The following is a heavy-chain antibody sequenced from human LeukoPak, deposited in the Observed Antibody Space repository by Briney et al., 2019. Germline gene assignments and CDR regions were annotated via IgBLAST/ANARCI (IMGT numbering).Heavy chain of an antibody. CDR3: ARGYCSGGSCYNGGTYDY. J-gene: IGHJ4*02. CDR1: GHTFTSYG. V-gene: IGHV1-69*05. D-gene: IGHD2-15*01. Sequence: RASVKVSCKASGHTFTSYGISWVRQAPGQGLEWMGRIIPIFGTANYAQKFQGRVTITTDESTSTAYMELSSLRSEDTAVYYRARGYCSGGSCYNGGTYDYWGQGTLVTVSS. CDR2: IIPIFGTA.